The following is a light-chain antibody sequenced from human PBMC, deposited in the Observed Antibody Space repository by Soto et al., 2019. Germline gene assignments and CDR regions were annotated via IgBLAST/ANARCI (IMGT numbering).Light chain of an antibody. CDR3: CSYAGSYTYYV. J-gene: IGLJ1*01. V-gene: IGLV2-11*01. CDR1: SSNVGAYNY. Sequence: QSVLTHPRSVSGSPGQSVTISCTGTSSNVGAYNYVSWYQQHPGKAPKLMISDVNKRPSGVPDRFSGSKSGNTASLTISGLQAEDDAEDYCCSYAGSYTYYVFGTGTKLTVL. CDR2: DVN.